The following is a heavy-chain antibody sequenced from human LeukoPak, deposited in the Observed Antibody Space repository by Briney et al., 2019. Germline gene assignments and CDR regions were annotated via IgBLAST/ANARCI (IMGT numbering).Heavy chain of an antibody. Sequence: SQTLSLTCATSGATFSTKTAAWNGIRQSPSRGLEWLGRTYYRSKWSTDYALSVKSRITVNPDTSENQFSLQLNSVTPYITGVYFWASWVGGSPDYWGQGTLVTVSS. CDR3: ASWVGGSPDY. J-gene: IGHJ4*02. V-gene: IGHV6-1*01. CDR1: GATFSTKTAA. D-gene: IGHD2-15*01. CDR2: TYYRSKWST.